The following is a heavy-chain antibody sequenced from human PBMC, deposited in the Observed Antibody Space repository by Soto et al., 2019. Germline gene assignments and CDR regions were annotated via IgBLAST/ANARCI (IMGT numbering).Heavy chain of an antibody. Sequence: PXQPLSLPCAISGDSVSSNSAAWNLIRHSPSRGLEWLGRTYYRSKWYNDYAVSVKSRITINPDTSKNQFSLQLNSVTPEDTAVYYCARVGIAAAGTEQGWFDPWGQGTLVTVS. V-gene: IGHV6-1*01. CDR1: GDSVSSNSAA. CDR2: TYYRSKWYN. D-gene: IGHD6-13*01. CDR3: ARVGIAAAGTEQGWFDP. J-gene: IGHJ5*02.